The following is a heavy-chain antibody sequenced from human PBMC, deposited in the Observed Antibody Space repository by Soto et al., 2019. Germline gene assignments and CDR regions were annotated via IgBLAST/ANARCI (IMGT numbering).Heavy chain of an antibody. V-gene: IGHV3-53*01. CDR3: ARHRHPRGTVGATSPLDP. CDR2: HYSGGST. CDR1: GFSVSSNY. Sequence: GGSLRLSCAISGFSVSSNYLSWVRQAPGKGLEWVSVHYSGGSTYYADSVQGRFTISRDKSNNTLYLQMRRVRAEDTAVYFCARHRHPRGTVGATSPLDPWGQGAQVTVSS. D-gene: IGHD1-26*01. J-gene: IGHJ5*02.